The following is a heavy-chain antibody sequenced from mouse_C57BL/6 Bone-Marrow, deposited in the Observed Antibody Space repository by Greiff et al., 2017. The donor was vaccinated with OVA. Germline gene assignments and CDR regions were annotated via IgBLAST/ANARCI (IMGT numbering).Heavy chain of an antibody. D-gene: IGHD3-2*02. CDR3: ARDSSGFDY. V-gene: IGHV5-4*03. J-gene: IGHJ2*01. CDR1: GFTFSSYV. CDR2: ISDGGSYT. Sequence: EVMLVESGGGLVKPGGSLKLSCAASGFTFSSYVMSWVRQTPEKRLEWVATISDGGSYTYYPDNVKGRFTISRDNAKNNLYLQMSHLKSEDTAMYYCARDSSGFDYWGQGTTLTVSS.